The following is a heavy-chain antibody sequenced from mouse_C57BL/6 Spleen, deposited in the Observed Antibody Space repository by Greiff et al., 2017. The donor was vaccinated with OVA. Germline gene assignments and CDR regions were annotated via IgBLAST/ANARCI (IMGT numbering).Heavy chain of an antibody. J-gene: IGHJ4*01. Sequence: GGGLVQPKGSLKLSCAASGFSFNTYAMNWVRQAPGQGLEWVARIRSKSNNYATYYADSVKDRFTISRDDSESMLYLQMNNLKTEDTAMYYCVGHDYVYAMDYWGQGTSVTVSS. CDR2: IRSKSNNYAT. V-gene: IGHV10-1*01. CDR1: GFSFNTYA. D-gene: IGHD2-4*01. CDR3: VGHDYVYAMDY.